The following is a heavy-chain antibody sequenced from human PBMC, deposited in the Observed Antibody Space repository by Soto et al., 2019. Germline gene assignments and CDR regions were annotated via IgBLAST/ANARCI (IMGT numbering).Heavy chain of an antibody. V-gene: IGHV3-23*01. D-gene: IGHD6-13*01. CDR2: ISGSGGST. CDR3: AKSILAAAEVFDY. Sequence: GGSLRLSCAASGFTFSSYAMSWVRQAPGKGLEWVSTISGSGGSTYYADSVKGRFTISRDNPKNTLYLQMNSLRAEDTAVYYCAKSILAAAEVFDYWGQGTLVTVSS. J-gene: IGHJ4*02. CDR1: GFTFSSYA.